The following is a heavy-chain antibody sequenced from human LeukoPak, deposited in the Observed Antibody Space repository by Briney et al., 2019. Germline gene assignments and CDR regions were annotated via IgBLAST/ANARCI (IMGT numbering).Heavy chain of an antibody. CDR3: AKDGGRIPRYFDY. V-gene: IGHV3-23*01. D-gene: IGHD3-16*01. CDR2: ISGSGGST. CDR1: GFTFSSYA. Sequence: GGSLRLSCAASGFTFSSYAMSWVRQAPGKGLEWVSAISGSGGSTYYADSVKGRFTISRDNSKNTLYLQMNSLRAEDTAVYYCAKDGGRIPRYFDYSGQRTLVTVSS. J-gene: IGHJ4*02.